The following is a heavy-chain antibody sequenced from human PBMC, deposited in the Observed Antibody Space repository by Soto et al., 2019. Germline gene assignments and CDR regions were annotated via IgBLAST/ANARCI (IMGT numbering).Heavy chain of an antibody. Sequence: ASVKVSCKASGYTFTSYAMHWVRQAPGQRLEWMGWITAVSGNTKYSQKFQGRVTITRDTSISTAYMELSSLRSEDTAMYYCASALLIGGAATREGFDYWGQGTLVTVSS. CDR2: ITAVSGNT. CDR1: GYTFTSYA. CDR3: ASALLIGGAATREGFDY. D-gene: IGHD1-26*01. J-gene: IGHJ4*02. V-gene: IGHV1-3*01.